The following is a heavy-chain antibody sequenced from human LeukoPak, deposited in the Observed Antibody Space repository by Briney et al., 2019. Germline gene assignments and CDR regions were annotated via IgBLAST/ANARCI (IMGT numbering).Heavy chain of an antibody. J-gene: IGHJ4*02. CDR3: ARGWKLSID. D-gene: IGHD4-23*01. V-gene: IGHV3-30*03. CDR2: ISYDGSSK. Sequence: GRSLRLSCAASGFTFSDYGMHWVRQAPGKGLEWVTIISYDGSSKYYADSVKGRFTISRDNSKNTLYLQMNSLRAEDTAVYYCARGWKLSIDWGQGTLVTVSS. CDR1: GFTFSDYG.